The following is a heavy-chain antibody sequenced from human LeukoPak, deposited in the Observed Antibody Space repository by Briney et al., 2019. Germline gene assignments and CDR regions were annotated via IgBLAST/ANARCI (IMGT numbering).Heavy chain of an antibody. V-gene: IGHV1-3*01. CDR3: ARDQEYYYDSSGYYY. CDR2: INAGNGNT. Sequence: ASVKVSCKASGYTFTSYAMHWVRQAPGQRLEWMGWINAGNGNTKYSQKFQGRVTITRDTSASTAYMELSSLRSEDTAVYYCARDQEYYYDSSGYYYGGQEPLVPVPP. J-gene: IGHJ4*02. D-gene: IGHD3-22*01. CDR1: GYTFTSYA.